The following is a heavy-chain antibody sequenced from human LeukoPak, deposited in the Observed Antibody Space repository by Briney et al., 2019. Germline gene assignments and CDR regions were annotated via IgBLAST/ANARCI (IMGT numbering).Heavy chain of an antibody. CDR1: GYTFTSYG. CDR3: ARLPRDILTGYYRATYFDY. CDR2: ISAYNGNT. V-gene: IGHV1-18*01. J-gene: IGHJ4*02. Sequence: GASVKVSCKASGYTFTSYGISWVRQAPGQGLEWMGWISAYNGNTNYAQKLQGRVTMTTDTSTSTAYMELRSLRSDDTAVYYCARLPRDILTGYYRATYFDYWGQGTLVTVSS. D-gene: IGHD3-9*01.